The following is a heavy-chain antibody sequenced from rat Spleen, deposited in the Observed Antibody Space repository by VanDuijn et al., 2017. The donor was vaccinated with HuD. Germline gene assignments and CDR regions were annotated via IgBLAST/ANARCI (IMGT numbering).Heavy chain of an antibody. CDR3: ARDTFYDGTYYPGGFDY. CDR2: IRNDGGST. Sequence: EVQLVESGGGLVQPGRSMKLSCVASGFTFNNYWMTWIRQAPKKGLEWVATIRNDGGSTYYRDSVKGRFTISRDNAKSTLYLQMDSLRSEDTATYYCARDTFYDGTYYPGGFDYWGQGVMVTVSS. J-gene: IGHJ2*01. CDR1: GFTFNNYW. D-gene: IGHD1-12*02. V-gene: IGHV5-7*01.